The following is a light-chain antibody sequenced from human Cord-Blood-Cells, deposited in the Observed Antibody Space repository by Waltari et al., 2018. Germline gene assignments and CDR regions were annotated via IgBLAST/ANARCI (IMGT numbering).Light chain of an antibody. CDR1: SSDVVGYNS. CDR2: EVS. CDR3: SSYTSSSTLV. J-gene: IGLJ1*01. V-gene: IGLV2-14*01. Sequence: QSALTQPASVPGSPGQSTTISCTGTSSDVVGYNSVPCYQQHPGKAPKLMIYEVSNRPSGVSNLFSGSKSGNTASLTISGLQAEDEADYYCSSYTSSSTLVFGTGTKVTVL.